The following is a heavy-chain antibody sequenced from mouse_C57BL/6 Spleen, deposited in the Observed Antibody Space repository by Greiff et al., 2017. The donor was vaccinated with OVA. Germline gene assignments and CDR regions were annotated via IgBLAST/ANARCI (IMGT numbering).Heavy chain of an antibody. CDR3: AREGGYDGYPGGY. CDR2: IDPSDSYT. CDR1: GYTFTSYW. J-gene: IGHJ2*01. V-gene: IGHV1-69*01. Sequence: QVQLQQSGAELVMPGASVKLSCKASGYTFTSYWMHWVKQRPGQGLVWIGEIDPSDSYTNYNQKFKGKSTLTVDKSSSTAYMQLSSLTSEDSAVYYCAREGGYDGYPGGYWGQGTTLTVSS. D-gene: IGHD2-3*01.